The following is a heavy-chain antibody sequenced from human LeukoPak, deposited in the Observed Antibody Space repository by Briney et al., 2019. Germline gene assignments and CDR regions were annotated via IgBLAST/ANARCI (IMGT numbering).Heavy chain of an antibody. J-gene: IGHJ6*02. D-gene: IGHD6-13*01. V-gene: IGHV3-30-3*01. CDR3: ARAHSSSWYSGPWGMDV. CDR1: GFTFSSYA. CDR2: ISYDESNK. Sequence: GGSLRLSCAASGFTFSSYAMHWVRQAPGKGLEWVAVISYDESNKYYADSVKGRFTISRDNSKNTLYLQMNSLRAEDTAVYYCARAHSSSWYSGPWGMDVWGQGTAVTVSS.